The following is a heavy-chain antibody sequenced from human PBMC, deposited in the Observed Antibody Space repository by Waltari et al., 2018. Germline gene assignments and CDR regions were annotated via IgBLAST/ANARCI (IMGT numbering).Heavy chain of an antibody. V-gene: IGHV3-74*01. D-gene: IGHD4-4*01. CDR1: GFTFTTYW. Sequence: EVELVESGGGLVQPGGSLRLSCAASGFTFTTYWMHWVRQAPGKGLVGVSRINSDGSGTSYADSVQGRYTISRDNAKNTVFLQMNSLRVEDTAVYYCATLTDDYSNYGGYWGQGTLVTVSS. CDR3: ATLTDDYSNYGGY. J-gene: IGHJ4*02. CDR2: INSDGSGT.